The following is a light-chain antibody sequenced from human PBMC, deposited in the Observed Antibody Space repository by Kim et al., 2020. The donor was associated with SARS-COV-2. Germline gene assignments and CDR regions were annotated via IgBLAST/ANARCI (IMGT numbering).Light chain of an antibody. CDR3: QQSNDWPPLT. Sequence: SPGQRATLSCSASQTINNKLVWYQQNPGQAPRLLIYDATTRATGVPARFIGSGSETDFTLTISSLQSEDFAVYYCQQSNDWPPLTFGQGTKVDIK. J-gene: IGKJ1*01. V-gene: IGKV3-15*01. CDR2: DAT. CDR1: QTINNK.